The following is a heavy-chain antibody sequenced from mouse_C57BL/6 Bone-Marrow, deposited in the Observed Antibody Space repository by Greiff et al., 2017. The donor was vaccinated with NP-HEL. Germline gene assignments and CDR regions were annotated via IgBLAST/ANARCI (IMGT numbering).Heavy chain of an antibody. V-gene: IGHV1-26*01. Sequence: VQLQQSGPELVKPGASVKISCKASGYTFTDYYMNWVKQSHGKSLEWIGDINPNNGGTSYNQKFKGKATLTVDKSSSTAYMELRSLTSEDSAVYYCARDGYSHWYFDVWGTGTTVTVSS. CDR1: GYTFTDYY. D-gene: IGHD2-3*01. CDR3: ARDGYSHWYFDV. CDR2: INPNNGGT. J-gene: IGHJ1*03.